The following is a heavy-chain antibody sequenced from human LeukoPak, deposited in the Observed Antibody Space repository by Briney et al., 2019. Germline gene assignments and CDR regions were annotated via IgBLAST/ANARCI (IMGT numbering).Heavy chain of an antibody. J-gene: IGHJ4*02. D-gene: IGHD6-13*01. V-gene: IGHV3-30*02. CDR2: IWYDGSNK. CDR3: AKGNGRAAAGPYFDY. CDR1: GFTFSSYG. Sequence: GGSLRLSCAASGFTFSSYGMHWVRQAPGKGLEWVAVIWYDGSNKYYADSVKGRFIISRDNSKNTLYLQMNTLGADDTAVYYCAKGNGRAAAGPYFDYWGQGALVTVSS.